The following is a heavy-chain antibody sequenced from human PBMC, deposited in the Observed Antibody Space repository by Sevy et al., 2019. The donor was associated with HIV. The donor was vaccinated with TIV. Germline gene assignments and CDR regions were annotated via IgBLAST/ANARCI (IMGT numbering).Heavy chain of an antibody. V-gene: IGHV4-59*08. CDR3: ARSRRIAAAGTNYYYYMDV. CDR1: GGSISSYY. J-gene: IGHJ6*03. CDR2: IYYSGST. D-gene: IGHD6-13*01. Sequence: SETLSLTCTVSGGSISSYYWSWIRQPPGKGLEWIGYIYYSGSTNYNPSLKSRVTISVDTSKNQFSLKLSSVTAADTAVYYCARSRRIAAAGTNYYYYMDVWGKGTTVTVSS.